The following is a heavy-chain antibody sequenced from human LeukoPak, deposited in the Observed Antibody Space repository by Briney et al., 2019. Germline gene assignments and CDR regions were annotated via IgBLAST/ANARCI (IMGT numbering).Heavy chain of an antibody. CDR1: GGSISSYY. J-gene: IGHJ6*03. D-gene: IGHD2-15*01. CDR2: IYYSGST. Sequence: PSETLSLTCTVSGGSISSYYWSWIRQPPGKGLEWIGYIYYSGSTNYNPSLKSRVTISVDTSKNQFSLKLSSVTAADTAVYYCARAGGWYPYYYYYYMDVWGKGTTVTVSS. V-gene: IGHV4-59*01. CDR3: ARAGGWYPYYYYYYMDV.